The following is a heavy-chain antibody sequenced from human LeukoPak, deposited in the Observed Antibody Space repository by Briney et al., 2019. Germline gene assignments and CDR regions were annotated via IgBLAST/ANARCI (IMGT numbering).Heavy chain of an antibody. D-gene: IGHD6-6*01. CDR1: GFIFSTFG. CDR2: ISHDGNDK. J-gene: IGHJ4*02. Sequence: GGSLRLSCVASGFIFSTFGMHWVRQAPGKGLEWVAFISHDGNDKYYADSVKGRFTISRDNVKNSLYLQMNSLRAEDTAVYYCARGRDSSSSYPGYWGQGTLVTVSS. V-gene: IGHV3-30*03. CDR3: ARGRDSSSSYPGY.